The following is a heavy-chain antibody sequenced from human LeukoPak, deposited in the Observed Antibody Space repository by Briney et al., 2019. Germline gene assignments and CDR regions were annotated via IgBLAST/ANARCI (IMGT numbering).Heavy chain of an antibody. V-gene: IGHV1-69*01. D-gene: IGHD5-12*01. J-gene: IGHJ4*02. Sequence: SVKVSXXXXXXXXXSYAISWVRQAPGQGLGWMGGIIPIFGTANYAQKFQGRVTITADESTSTAYMELSSLRSEDTAVYYCARGDSGYDSGEGFDYWGQGTLVTVSS. CDR1: XXXXXSYA. CDR2: IIPIFGTA. CDR3: ARGDSGYDSGEGFDY.